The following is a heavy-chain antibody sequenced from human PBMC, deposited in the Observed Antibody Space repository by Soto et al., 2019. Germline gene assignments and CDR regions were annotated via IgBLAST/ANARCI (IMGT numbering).Heavy chain of an antibody. Sequence: QVQLVESGGGLVKPGGSLRLSCVASGFTFSDHYMNWIRRAPGKGLEWVSYISGTSTDTNYADSVKGRFTISRDNAKKSLYLQMNSLRADDTAVYYCARDARLLDIWGQGTMVTVSS. CDR2: ISGTSTDT. V-gene: IGHV3-11*06. J-gene: IGHJ3*02. D-gene: IGHD2-21*01. CDR3: ARDARLLDI. CDR1: GFTFSDHY.